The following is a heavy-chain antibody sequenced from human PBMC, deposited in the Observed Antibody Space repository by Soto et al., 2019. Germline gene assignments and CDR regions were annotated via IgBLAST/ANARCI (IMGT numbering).Heavy chain of an antibody. CDR2: IYYSGST. J-gene: IGHJ4*02. D-gene: IGHD5-18*01. CDR3: ASPRGYSYGYVY. Sequence: PSETLSHTCTVSGGSISSGDYYWSWIRQPPGKGLEWIGYIYYSGSTYYNPSLKSRVTISVDTSKNQFSLKLSSVTAADTAVYYWASPRGYSYGYVYWGQGTLVTVSS. V-gene: IGHV4-30-4*01. CDR1: GGSISSGDYY.